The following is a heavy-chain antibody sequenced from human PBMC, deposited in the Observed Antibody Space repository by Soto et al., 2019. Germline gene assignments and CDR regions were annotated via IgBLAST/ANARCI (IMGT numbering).Heavy chain of an antibody. Sequence: GASVKVSCKASGYTFTTFDINWVRQATGQGLEWMGRIIPNLGKASYAQKFQGRVTITADKSTSTAYMELSSLRSEDTAVYYCAREGSVAKIWGDLSNWGQGTLVTGS. J-gene: IGHJ4*02. CDR1: GYTFTTFD. CDR2: IIPNLGKA. CDR3: AREGSVAKIWGDLSN. D-gene: IGHD5-12*01. V-gene: IGHV1-69*04.